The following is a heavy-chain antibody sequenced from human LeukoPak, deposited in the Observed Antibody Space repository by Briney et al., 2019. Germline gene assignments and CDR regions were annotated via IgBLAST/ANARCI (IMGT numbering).Heavy chain of an antibody. CDR3: ALGTINKDYYFGMDV. V-gene: IGHV3-11*01. CDR2: ISNRGDTV. CDR1: GFTFSDYY. D-gene: IGHD2-8*01. J-gene: IGHJ6*02. Sequence: GGSLRLSCAASGFTFSDYYMTWLRQAPGKGLEWLSYISNRGDTVFYADSVKGRFTVSRDNVKRSLYLQIESLRDDDTAVYHCALGTINKDYYFGMDVWGQGTTVTVSS.